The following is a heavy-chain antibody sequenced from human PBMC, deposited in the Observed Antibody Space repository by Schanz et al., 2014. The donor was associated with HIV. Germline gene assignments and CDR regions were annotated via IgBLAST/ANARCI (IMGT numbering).Heavy chain of an antibody. V-gene: IGHV3-33*06. D-gene: IGHD3-22*01. Sequence: QVQLVESGGGVVQPGTSLRLSCAASGFNFRIFGMHWVRQAPGKGLEWVAIIGYDGTNIYYAASVKGRFTVSRDNSKNTLSLQMNSLRAEDTAVYYCAKGVLRDYHDSSGYPRWGQGTLVTVSS. CDR1: GFNFRIFG. CDR2: IGYDGTNI. J-gene: IGHJ4*02. CDR3: AKGVLRDYHDSSGYPR.